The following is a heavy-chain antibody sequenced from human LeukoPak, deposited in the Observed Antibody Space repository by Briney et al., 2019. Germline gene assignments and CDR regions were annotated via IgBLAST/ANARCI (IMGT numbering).Heavy chain of an antibody. D-gene: IGHD3-22*01. CDR1: GFTFSSSA. V-gene: IGHV3-11*01. Sequence: GGSLRLSCAASGFTFSSSAMSWIRQAPGKGLEWVPYISSSGSTIYYADSVKGRFTISRDNAKNSLHLQMNSLRAEDTAVHYCARDRINYYDSSGYHYWGQGTLVTVSS. J-gene: IGHJ4*02. CDR2: ISSSGSTI. CDR3: ARDRINYYDSSGYHY.